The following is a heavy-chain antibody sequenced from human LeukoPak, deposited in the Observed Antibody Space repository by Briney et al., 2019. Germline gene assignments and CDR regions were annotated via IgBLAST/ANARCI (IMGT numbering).Heavy chain of an antibody. CDR3: ARSSYSSSSSV. CDR1: GFTFSGFW. V-gene: IGHV3-7*03. D-gene: IGHD6-6*01. J-gene: IGHJ3*01. Sequence: GALRLSCAVSGFTFSGFWMSWSRQAPGKGLEWVASINSDGSEGYYADVVKGRFTISRDNAKNSLYLQINSLRAEDTAVYYCARSSYSSSSSVWGQGTMVTVSS. CDR2: INSDGSEG.